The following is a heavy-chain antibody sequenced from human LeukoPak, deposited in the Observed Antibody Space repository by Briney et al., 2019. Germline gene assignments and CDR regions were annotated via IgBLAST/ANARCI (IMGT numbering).Heavy chain of an antibody. D-gene: IGHD6-6*01. CDR3: ATLYSSSSMDC. V-gene: IGHV4-4*09. Sequence: SETLSLTCTVSGGSISSYYWSWIRQPPGKGLEWIGYIYTSGSTNYNPSLKSRVTTSVDTSKNQFSLKLSSVTAADTAVYYCATLYSSSSMDCWGQGTLVTVYS. CDR2: IYTSGST. J-gene: IGHJ4*02. CDR1: GGSISSYY.